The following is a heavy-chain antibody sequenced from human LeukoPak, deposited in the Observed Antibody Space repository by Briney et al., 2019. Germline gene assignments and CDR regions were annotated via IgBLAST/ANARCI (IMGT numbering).Heavy chain of an antibody. CDR1: GYTFTSYY. J-gene: IGHJ4*02. CDR3: ARVSSGWYYFDY. CDR2: INPSGGST. V-gene: IGHV1-46*01. Sequence: ASVKVSCKASGYTFTSYYMHWVRQAPGQGLEWMGIINPSGGSTSYAQKFQGRVTMTRDASTSTVYMGLSSLRSEDTAVYYCARVSSGWYYFDYWGQGTLVTVSS. D-gene: IGHD6-19*01.